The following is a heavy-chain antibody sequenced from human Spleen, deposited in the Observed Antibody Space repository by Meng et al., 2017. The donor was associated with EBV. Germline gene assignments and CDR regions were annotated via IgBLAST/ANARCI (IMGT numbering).Heavy chain of an antibody. Sequence: QVQLQESGPVLVKPSVTLSITCAVSGGSISSSNWWSWVRQPPGKGLEWIGEIYHSGSTNYNTSLKSRVTISVDKSKNQFSLKLSSVTAADTAVYYCARDLTGYSADHYWGQGTLVTVSS. CDR2: IYHSGST. CDR3: ARDLTGYSADHY. D-gene: IGHD3-9*01. V-gene: IGHV4-4*02. J-gene: IGHJ4*02. CDR1: GGSISSSNW.